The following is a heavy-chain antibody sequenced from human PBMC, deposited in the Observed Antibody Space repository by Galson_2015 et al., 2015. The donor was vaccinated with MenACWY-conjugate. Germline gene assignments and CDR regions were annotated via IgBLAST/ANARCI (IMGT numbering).Heavy chain of an antibody. Sequence: SLRLSCAASGFTFSSYSMNWVRQAPGKGLEWVSYISSSSSTIYYADSVKGRFTISRDNSKNTLSLQMNSLRADDTAIYYCAEKKVGTTPPIDWGQGTLVTVSS. D-gene: IGHD1-26*01. CDR2: ISSSSSTI. CDR3: AEKKVGTTPPID. J-gene: IGHJ4*02. V-gene: IGHV3-48*01. CDR1: GFTFSSYS.